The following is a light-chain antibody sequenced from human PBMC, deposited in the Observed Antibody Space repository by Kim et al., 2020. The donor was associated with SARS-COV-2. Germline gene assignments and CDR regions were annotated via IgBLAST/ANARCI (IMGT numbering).Light chain of an antibody. V-gene: IGLV2-11*01. CDR1: YNY. Sequence: YNYVSWYQQHPGKAPKLMIYDVSKRPSGVPDRFSGSKSGNTASLTISGLQAEDEADYYCCSYAGSYTLVFGGGTQLTVL. J-gene: IGLJ2*01. CDR2: DVS. CDR3: CSYAGSYTLV.